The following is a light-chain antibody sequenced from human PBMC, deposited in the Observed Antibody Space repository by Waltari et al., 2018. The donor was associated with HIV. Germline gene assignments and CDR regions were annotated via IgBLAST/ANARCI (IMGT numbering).Light chain of an antibody. V-gene: IGLV3-25*03. CDR1: ALPDNY. Sequence: SYELRQPPSVSVSPGQTARITCSGAALPDNYVYWYQQKPGQAPLLVIFKDSERPSGIPERFSGSSSGTTVTLTVTGVQAEDEADYYCQSVDSSATYWVFGGGTKLTVL. CDR3: QSVDSSATYWV. J-gene: IGLJ3*02. CDR2: KDS.